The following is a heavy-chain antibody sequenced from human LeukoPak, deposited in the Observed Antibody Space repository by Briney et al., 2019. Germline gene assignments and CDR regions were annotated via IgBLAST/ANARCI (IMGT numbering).Heavy chain of an antibody. Sequence: ASVKVSCKASGGTFSSYAISWVRQAPGQGLEWMGWINPNSGGTNYAQKFQGRVTMTRDTSISTAYMELSRLRSDDTAVYYCARENSGLLGFDPWGQGTLVTVSS. CDR2: INPNSGGT. D-gene: IGHD1-26*01. V-gene: IGHV1-2*02. CDR3: ARENSGLLGFDP. J-gene: IGHJ5*02. CDR1: GGTFSSYA.